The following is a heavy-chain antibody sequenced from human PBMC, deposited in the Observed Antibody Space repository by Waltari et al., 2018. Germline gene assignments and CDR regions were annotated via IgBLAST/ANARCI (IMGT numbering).Heavy chain of an antibody. CDR1: GFTFRRHW. J-gene: IGHJ4*02. Sequence: EAQLVESGGKLVQPGGSLRLSCVASGFTFRRHWMSWVRQAPGGGREWVATIKEDVSDKHYVDSVRGRVTISRDNANDSLYLQMNSLRAEDTAVYYCATWRWGQSEFDYWGQGTLVTVSS. CDR2: IKEDVSDK. V-gene: IGHV3-7*01. D-gene: IGHD7-27*01. CDR3: ATWRWGQSEFDY.